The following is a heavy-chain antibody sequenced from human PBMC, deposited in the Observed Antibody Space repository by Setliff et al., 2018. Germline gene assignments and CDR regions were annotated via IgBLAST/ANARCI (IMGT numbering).Heavy chain of an antibody. D-gene: IGHD2-2*01. Sequence: PGGSLRLSCAASGFDFSYYYMSWARQAPGKGLEWISKISGDGRTIYQADSVRGRFTISRDNADNSLYLQMNSLRADDTALYYCARDDVFYAMDVWGQGTTVTVSS. J-gene: IGHJ6*02. CDR1: GFDFSYYY. CDR2: ISGDGRTI. CDR3: ARDDVFYAMDV. V-gene: IGHV3-11*04.